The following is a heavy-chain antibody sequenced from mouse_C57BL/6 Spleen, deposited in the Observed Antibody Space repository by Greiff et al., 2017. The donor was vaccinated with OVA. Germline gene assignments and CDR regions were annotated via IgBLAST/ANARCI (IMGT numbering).Heavy chain of an antibody. CDR3: ARRGGSSFAY. CDR2: INPGSGGT. V-gene: IGHV1-54*01. J-gene: IGHJ3*01. D-gene: IGHD1-1*01. CDR1: GYAFTNYL. Sequence: QVQLQQSGAELVRPGTSVKVSCKASGYAFTNYLIEWVKQRPGQGLEWIGVINPGSGGTNYNEKFKGKATLTADKSSSTSYMQLSSLTSEDSAVYFCARRGGSSFAYWGQGTLVTVSA.